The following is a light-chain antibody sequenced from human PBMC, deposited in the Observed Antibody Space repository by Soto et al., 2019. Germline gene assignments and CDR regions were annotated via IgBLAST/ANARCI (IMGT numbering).Light chain of an antibody. CDR1: QSVSSNY. J-gene: IGKJ1*01. CDR3: QQYGRSPWT. Sequence: EIVLTQSPGTLSLSPGERATLSFRASQSVSSNYLAWYQQKPGQAPRLLIYGASSRATGIPDRFSGSGSGTDFTLTISRLEPEDFAVYYCQQYGRSPWTFGQGTKVDIK. CDR2: GAS. V-gene: IGKV3-20*01.